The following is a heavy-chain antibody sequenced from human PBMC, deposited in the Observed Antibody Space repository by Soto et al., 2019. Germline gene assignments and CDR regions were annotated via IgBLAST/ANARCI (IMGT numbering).Heavy chain of an antibody. CDR2: VYHSGAT. CDR3: VRWSGYFVM. D-gene: IGHD3-3*01. CDR1: GASVSSYF. V-gene: IGHV4-59*02. Sequence: PSETLSLTCSVSGASVSSYFWSWIRQPPGKGLEWIGYVYHSGATNYNPSLKSRLSMSVDTSKNQFSLTLNSVTPADTALYYCVRWSGYFVMWGPGIPVTVFS. J-gene: IGHJ4*02.